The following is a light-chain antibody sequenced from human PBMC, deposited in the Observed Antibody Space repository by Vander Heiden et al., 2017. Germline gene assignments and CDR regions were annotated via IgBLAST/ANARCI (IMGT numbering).Light chain of an antibody. V-gene: IGKV1-39*01. Sequence: DSQMAKSPSSLSAAVGDRVSITCRASQSMSKYLHWYQQKPGNAPKLLVYAESTLQSGVPSRFSGSGSGTDFTLTISSLQPADFATYNCQQGYSAPPMYSFGPGTKLEIK. CDR2: AES. J-gene: IGKJ2*03. CDR3: QQGYSAPPMYS. CDR1: QSMSKY.